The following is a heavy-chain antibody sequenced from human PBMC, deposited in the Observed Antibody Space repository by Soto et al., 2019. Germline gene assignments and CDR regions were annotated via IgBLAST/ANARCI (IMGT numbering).Heavy chain of an antibody. J-gene: IGHJ5*02. D-gene: IGHD6-19*01. CDR2: IYYSGST. CDR3: ARDGYGSGWANWFDP. V-gene: IGHV4-59*01. Sequence: SETLSLTCAVYDGSFSPSFCSWIRQPPGKGLEWIGYIYYSGSTNYNPSLKSRVTISVDTSKNQFSLKLSSVTAADTAVYYCARDGYGSGWANWFDPWGQGTLVTAPQ. CDR1: DGSFSPSF.